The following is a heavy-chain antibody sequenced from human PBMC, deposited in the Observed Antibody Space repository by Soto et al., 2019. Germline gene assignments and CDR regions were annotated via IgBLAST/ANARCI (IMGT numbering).Heavy chain of an antibody. Sequence: SETLSLTCIVSGGSISNYYWTWVRQSPEKGLEWIGYMYYNGNIIYNPSLKSRVTISIDTSKNHFSLILKSVNAADTAVYYCARGGNWFVRWERVVLLTAST. J-gene: IGHJ5*02. CDR2: MYYNGNI. CDR1: GGSISNYY. V-gene: IGHV4-59*12. D-gene: IGHD3-16*01. CDR3: ARGGNWFVR.